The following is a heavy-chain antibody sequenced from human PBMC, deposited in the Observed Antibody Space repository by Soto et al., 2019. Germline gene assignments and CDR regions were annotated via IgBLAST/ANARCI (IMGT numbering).Heavy chain of an antibody. V-gene: IGHV3-30*18. CDR1: GFTFSSYG. CDR2: ISYDGSNK. CDR3: GKETRAPLYDFWSGPQNHGFDP. Sequence: PGGSLRLSCAASGFTFSSYGMHWVRQAPGKGLEWVAVISYDGSNKYYADSVKGRFTIPRDNSKNTLYLQMNSLRAEDTAVYYCGKETRAPLYDFWSGPQNHGFDPWGQGTLVTVSS. D-gene: IGHD3-3*01. J-gene: IGHJ5*02.